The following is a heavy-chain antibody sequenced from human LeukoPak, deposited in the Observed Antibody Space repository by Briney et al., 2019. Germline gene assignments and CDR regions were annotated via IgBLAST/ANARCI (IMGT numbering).Heavy chain of an antibody. CDR2: IYYSGST. CDR3: ARVYCSGGSCYDGIIDY. D-gene: IGHD2-15*01. V-gene: IGHV4-59*01. Sequence: KPSETLSLTCTVSGGSISSYYWSWIRQPPGKGLEWIGYIYYSGSTNYNPSLKRRVTISVDTSTNQFSLKLSSVTAADTAVYYCARVYCSGGSCYDGIIDYWGQGTLVTVSS. CDR1: GGSISSYY. J-gene: IGHJ4*02.